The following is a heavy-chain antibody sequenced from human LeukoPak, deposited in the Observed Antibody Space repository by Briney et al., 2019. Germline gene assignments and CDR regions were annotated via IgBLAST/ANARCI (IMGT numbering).Heavy chain of an antibody. Sequence: SETLSLTCTVSGGSISSSSYYWGWIRQPPGKGLEWIGSIYYSGSTNYNPSLKSRVTISVDTSKNQFSLKLSSVTAADTAVYYCARQGRYDAFDIWGQGTMVTVSS. V-gene: IGHV4-39*01. CDR2: IYYSGST. D-gene: IGHD1-26*01. CDR3: ARQGRYDAFDI. J-gene: IGHJ3*02. CDR1: GGSISSSSYY.